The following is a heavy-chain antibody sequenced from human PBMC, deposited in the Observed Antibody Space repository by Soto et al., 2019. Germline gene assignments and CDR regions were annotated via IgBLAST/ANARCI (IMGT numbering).Heavy chain of an antibody. CDR1: QFTFSSFA. CDR3: VKGGWLDY. Sequence: DVKLLESGGGLVQPGGSLRLSCAASQFTFSSFAMTWVRQAPGKGLEWVSFISETGDSLSYAESVKGRFTISRDNSKNTLYLQVSSLRPEDTAVYYCVKGGWLDYWGQGTLVTVSS. J-gene: IGHJ4*02. D-gene: IGHD3-10*01. CDR2: ISETGDSL. V-gene: IGHV3-23*01.